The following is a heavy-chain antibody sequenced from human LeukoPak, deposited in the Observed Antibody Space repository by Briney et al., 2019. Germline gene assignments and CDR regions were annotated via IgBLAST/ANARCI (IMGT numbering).Heavy chain of an antibody. CDR1: GGSVSDYY. CDR3: ARVRSLNYYGSGSYYAY. Sequence: SETLSLTCTISGGSVSDYYWSWIRQSPGKGLEWIGYIYHTGSTNYNPSLKSRVTISVDTSKNQFSLKLSSVTAADTAVYYCARVRSLNYYGSGSYYAYWGQGTLVTVSS. V-gene: IGHV4-59*02. CDR2: IYHTGST. D-gene: IGHD3-10*01. J-gene: IGHJ4*02.